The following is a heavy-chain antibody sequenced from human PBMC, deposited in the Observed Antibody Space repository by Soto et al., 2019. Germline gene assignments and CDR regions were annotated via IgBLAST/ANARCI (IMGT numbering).Heavy chain of an antibody. CDR2: IGTAGDT. Sequence: IIKAKGKGLEWVSAIGTAGDTYYPGSVKGRFTISRENAKNSLYLQMNSLRAGDRAVFYCERKGVRYFEGMDVWGQGTTVTVSS. CDR3: ERKGVRYFEGMDV. D-gene: IGHD3-9*01. V-gene: IGHV3-13*01. J-gene: IGHJ6*02.